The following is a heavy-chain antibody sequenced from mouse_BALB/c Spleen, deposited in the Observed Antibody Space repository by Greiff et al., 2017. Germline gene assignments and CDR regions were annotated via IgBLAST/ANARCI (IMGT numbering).Heavy chain of an antibody. V-gene: IGHV1S22*01. CDR3: TTGRAWFAY. CDR1: GYTFTSYW. D-gene: IGHD4-1*01. CDR2: IYPGSGST. J-gene: IGHJ3*01. Sequence: LKQPGSELVRPGASVKLSCKASGYTFTSYWMHWVKQRPGQGLEWIGNIYPGSGSTNYDEKFKSKATLTVDTSSSTAYMQLSSLTSEDSAVYYCTTGRAWFAYWGQGTLVTVSA.